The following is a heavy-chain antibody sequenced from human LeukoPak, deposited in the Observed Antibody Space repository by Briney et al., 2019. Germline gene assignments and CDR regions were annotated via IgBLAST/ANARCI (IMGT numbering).Heavy chain of an antibody. D-gene: IGHD3-16*01. V-gene: IGHV3-74*01. CDR3: VPQGGP. CDR2: INPDGSTT. J-gene: IGHJ4*02. Sequence: GESLRLSCAASGFTFSRYWIHWVRQAPGKGLEWVSRINPDGSTTTYADSVKGRFTISRDNSKNTLYLQMNSLRAEDTAVYYCVPQGGPWGQGTLVTVSS. CDR1: GFTFSRYW.